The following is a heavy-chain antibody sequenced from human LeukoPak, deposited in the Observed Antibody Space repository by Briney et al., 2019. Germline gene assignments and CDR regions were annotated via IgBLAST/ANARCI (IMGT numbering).Heavy chain of an antibody. J-gene: IGHJ4*02. D-gene: IGHD6-19*01. Sequence: GGSLRLSCAVSGFTFNNYWMSWVRQAPGKGLEWVANITPDGSDRYYVDSLKGRVTISRDNTKSSLYLQLNSLRAEDTAVYYCVPGGLAESGIDYWGQGALVTVSS. CDR2: ITPDGSDR. V-gene: IGHV3-7*01. CDR1: GFTFNNYW. CDR3: VPGGLAESGIDY.